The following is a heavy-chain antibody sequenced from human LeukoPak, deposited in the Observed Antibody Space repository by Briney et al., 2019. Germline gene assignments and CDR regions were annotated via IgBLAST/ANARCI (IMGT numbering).Heavy chain of an antibody. D-gene: IGHD1-26*01. CDR3: ATTTIRLGY. Sequence: ASETLSLTCTVSGGSISSSSHYWGWIRQPPGKGLEWIGSMYYRGSTYHNPSLKSRVTISVDTSKNQFSLKLSSVTAADTAVYYCATTTIRLGYWGQATLVTVSS. V-gene: IGHV4-39*07. CDR1: GGSISSSSHY. CDR2: MYYRGST. J-gene: IGHJ4*02.